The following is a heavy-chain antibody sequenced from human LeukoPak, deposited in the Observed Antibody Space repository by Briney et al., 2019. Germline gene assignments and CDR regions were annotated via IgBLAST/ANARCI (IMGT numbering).Heavy chain of an antibody. CDR3: ARGIVATIRGDI. V-gene: IGHV3-53*01. CDR2: IYSGGST. D-gene: IGHD5-12*01. CDR1: GXTVNNNY. Sequence: GGXLXLSXXAXGXTVNNNYMSWVRQAPGKGLEWVSVIYSGGSTYYADSVKGRFTISRDNSKNTLYLQMNSLRAEDTAVYYCARGIVATIRGDIWGQGTLVTVSS. J-gene: IGHJ4*02.